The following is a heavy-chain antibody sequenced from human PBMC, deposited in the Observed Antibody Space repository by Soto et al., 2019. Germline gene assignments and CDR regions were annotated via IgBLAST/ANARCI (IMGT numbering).Heavy chain of an antibody. Sequence: GGSMRLSCAASGITFSTYAMTWVRQAAGKGPEWVSAISPTANSIYYAESVQGRFTISRDNSKSTVYLQMSSLRAEDTAMYYCAKNSRDGYSYDVWGPGTLVTVSS. D-gene: IGHD3-22*01. CDR3: AKNSRDGYSYDV. CDR2: ISPTANSI. J-gene: IGHJ4*02. CDR1: GITFSTYA. V-gene: IGHV3-23*05.